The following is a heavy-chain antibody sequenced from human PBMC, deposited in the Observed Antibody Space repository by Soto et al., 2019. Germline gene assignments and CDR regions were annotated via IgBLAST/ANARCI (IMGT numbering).Heavy chain of an antibody. J-gene: IGHJ6*02. V-gene: IGHV1-18*01. CDR3: ARGGITIFGVGPLEGMDV. Sequence: GASVKVSCKASGYTFTSYGISWVRQAPGQGLEWMGWISAYNGNTNYAQKLQGRVTMTTDTSTSTAYMELRSLRSDDTAVYYCARGGITIFGVGPLEGMDVWGQGTTVTVSS. CDR1: GYTFTSYG. D-gene: IGHD3-3*01. CDR2: ISAYNGNT.